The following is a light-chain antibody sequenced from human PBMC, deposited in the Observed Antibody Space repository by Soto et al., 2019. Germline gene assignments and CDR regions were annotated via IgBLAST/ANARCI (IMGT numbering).Light chain of an antibody. Sequence: EIVLTQSPATLSLSPGERATLSCRASQSVRSYLPWYQQKPGQAPRLLIYDASNRATGIPARFSGSGSGTDFTLTISSLEPEDFAVYYCQQRSNWPPRITFGQGTRLEIK. CDR1: QSVRSY. J-gene: IGKJ5*01. V-gene: IGKV3-11*01. CDR3: QQRSNWPPRIT. CDR2: DAS.